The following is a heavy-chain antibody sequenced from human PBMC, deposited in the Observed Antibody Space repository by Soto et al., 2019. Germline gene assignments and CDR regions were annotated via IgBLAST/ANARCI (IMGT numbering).Heavy chain of an antibody. J-gene: IGHJ1*01. Sequence: QVQLQESGPGLVKPSQTLSLTCTVSGGSISSGGYYWSWIRQHPGKGLEWIGYIYYSGSTYYNPSLKSRVTVSGDTSKNQFSLKLSSVTAADTAVYYCARYYYDSSGYLPAEYFQHWGQGTLVTVSS. D-gene: IGHD3-22*01. CDR1: GGSISSGGYY. V-gene: IGHV4-31*03. CDR2: IYYSGST. CDR3: ARYYYDSSGYLPAEYFQH.